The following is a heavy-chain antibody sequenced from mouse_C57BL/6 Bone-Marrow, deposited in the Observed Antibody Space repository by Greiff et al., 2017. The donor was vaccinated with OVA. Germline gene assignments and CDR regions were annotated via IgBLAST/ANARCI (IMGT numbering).Heavy chain of an antibody. Sequence: DVMLVESEGGLVQPGSSMKLSCTASGFTFSDYYMAWVRQVPEKGLEWVANINYDGSSTYYLDSLKSRFIISRDNAKNILYLQMSSLKSEDTATYYCAREGITTVSFDDWGQGTTLTVSA. D-gene: IGHD1-1*01. J-gene: IGHJ2*01. CDR1: GFTFSDYY. V-gene: IGHV5-16*01. CDR2: INYDGSST. CDR3: AREGITTVSFDD.